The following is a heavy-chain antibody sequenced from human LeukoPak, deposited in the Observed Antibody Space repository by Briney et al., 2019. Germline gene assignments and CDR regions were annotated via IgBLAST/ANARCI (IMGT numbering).Heavy chain of an antibody. J-gene: IGHJ5*02. D-gene: IGHD3-9*01. CDR1: GYTFTGYY. V-gene: IGHV1-2*02. CDR2: INPNSGGT. CDR3: ARDLLRYFDWFSKNNWFDP. Sequence: ASVKVSCKASGYTFTGYYMHWVRQAPGQGLEWMGWINPNSGGTNYAQKFQGRVTMTRDTSISTAYMELSRLRSDDTAVYYCARDLLRYFDWFSKNNWFDPWGQGTLVTVSS.